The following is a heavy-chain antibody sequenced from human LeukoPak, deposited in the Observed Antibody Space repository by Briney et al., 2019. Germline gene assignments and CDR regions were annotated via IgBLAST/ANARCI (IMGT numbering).Heavy chain of an antibody. Sequence: GESLKISCKGSGYSFTSYWIGWVRQMPGKGLEWMGIIYPGDSDTRYSPSFQGQVTISADKSISTAYLQWSSLKASDTAMYYCARFHDSSGYYPRGGGYYYYGMDVWGQGTTVTVSS. CDR3: ARFHDSSGYYPRGGGYYYYGMDV. CDR1: GYSFTSYW. J-gene: IGHJ6*02. V-gene: IGHV5-51*01. D-gene: IGHD3-22*01. CDR2: IYPGDSDT.